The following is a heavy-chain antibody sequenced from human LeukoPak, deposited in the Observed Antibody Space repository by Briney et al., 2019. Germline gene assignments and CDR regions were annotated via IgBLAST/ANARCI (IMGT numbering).Heavy chain of an antibody. Sequence: PSETLSLTCTVSGGSISTSNYFWGWIRQPPGKGLVWIGSIYYSGSTYYDPSLKSRVTISVDTSKNQFSLKLSSVTAAETAVYYCVRQAGSYLSYFANGGQGTLVTVSS. CDR1: GGSISTSNYF. V-gene: IGHV4-39*01. D-gene: IGHD1-26*01. CDR3: VRQAGSYLSYFAN. J-gene: IGHJ4*02. CDR2: IYYSGST.